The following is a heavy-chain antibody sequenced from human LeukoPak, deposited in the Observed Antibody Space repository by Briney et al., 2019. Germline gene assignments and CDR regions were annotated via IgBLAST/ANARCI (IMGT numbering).Heavy chain of an antibody. J-gene: IGHJ5*02. CDR2: ISYDGSEK. V-gene: IGHV3-30*04. CDR3: AREYSSGWKNWFAP. Sequence: GGSLRLSCAASGFTFSTYAMHWVRQAPGKGLEWVGVISYDGSEKYYADSVRGRFTIFRDNSKNTLYLQMSSLRSDDMAVYYCAREYSSGWKNWFAPWGQGTLVTVSS. CDR1: GFTFSTYA. D-gene: IGHD6-19*01.